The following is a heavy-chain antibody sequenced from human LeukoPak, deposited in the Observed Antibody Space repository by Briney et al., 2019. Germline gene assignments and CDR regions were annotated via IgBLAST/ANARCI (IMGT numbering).Heavy chain of an antibody. V-gene: IGHV4-30-4*08. CDR2: IYYSGST. Sequence: SETLSLTCTVSGGSISSDDYYWSWIRQPPGKGLEWIGYIYYSGSTSYNPSLNSRVTMSVDTSKNQFSLKLSSVTAADTAVYYCARENYYDFSYWGQGILVTVSS. J-gene: IGHJ4*02. CDR1: GGSISSDDYY. D-gene: IGHD3-3*01. CDR3: ARENYYDFSY.